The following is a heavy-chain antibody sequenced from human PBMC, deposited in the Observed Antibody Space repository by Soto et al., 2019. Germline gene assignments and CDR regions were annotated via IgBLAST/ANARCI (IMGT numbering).Heavy chain of an antibody. CDR1: GFTVSTKY. Sequence: EVQLVESGGGLVQPGGSLRLSCAAFGFTVSTKYMSWVRQAPGKGLEWVSVIYSGGSTFYADSVRGRFTISRDNSKNTANLQMNSLRAEDTAVYYCARDPWAADYWGQGTLVTVSS. CDR2: IYSGGST. V-gene: IGHV3-66*01. CDR3: ARDPWAADY. J-gene: IGHJ4*02. D-gene: IGHD3-16*01.